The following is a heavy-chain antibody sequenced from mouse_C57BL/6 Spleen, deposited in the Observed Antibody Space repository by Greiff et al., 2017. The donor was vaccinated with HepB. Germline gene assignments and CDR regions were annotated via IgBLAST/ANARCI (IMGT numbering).Heavy chain of an antibody. CDR2: ISDGGSYT. J-gene: IGHJ1*03. Sequence: DVKLQESGGGLVKPGGSLKLSCAASGFTFSSYAMSWVRQTPEKRLEWVATISDGGSYTYYPDNVKGRFTISRDNAKNNLYLQMSHLKSEDTAMYYCAREASSYYYGSSYWYFDVWGTGTTVTVSS. V-gene: IGHV5-4*01. CDR1: GFTFSSYA. D-gene: IGHD1-1*01. CDR3: AREASSYYYGSSYWYFDV.